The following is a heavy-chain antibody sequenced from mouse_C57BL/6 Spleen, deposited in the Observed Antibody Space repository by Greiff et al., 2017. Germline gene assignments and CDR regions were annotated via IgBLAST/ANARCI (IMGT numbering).Heavy chain of an antibody. V-gene: IGHV1-9*01. Sequence: VQGVESGAELMKPGASVKLSCKATGYTFTGYWIEWVKQRPGHGLEWIGEILPGSGSTNYNETFKGKATFTADTSSNTAYMQLSSLTTEDSAIYYCARAPIYDGYLYYCDYWGQGTTLTVSS. D-gene: IGHD2-3*01. CDR1: GYTFTGYW. J-gene: IGHJ2*01. CDR2: ILPGSGST. CDR3: ARAPIYDGYLYYCDY.